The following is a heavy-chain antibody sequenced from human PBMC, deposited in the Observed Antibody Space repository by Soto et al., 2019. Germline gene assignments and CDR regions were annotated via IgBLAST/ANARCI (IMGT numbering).Heavy chain of an antibody. J-gene: IGHJ4*02. Sequence: EVQLVESGGGLVQPGRSLRLSCAASGFTFDDYAMHWVRQAPGKGLEWVSGISWNSGSIGYADSVKGRFTISRDNAKNSLYLQMNSLRAEDTALYYCAKDNYGDRGYFDYWGQGTLVTVSS. CDR3: AKDNYGDRGYFDY. D-gene: IGHD4-17*01. V-gene: IGHV3-9*01. CDR2: ISWNSGSI. CDR1: GFTFDDYA.